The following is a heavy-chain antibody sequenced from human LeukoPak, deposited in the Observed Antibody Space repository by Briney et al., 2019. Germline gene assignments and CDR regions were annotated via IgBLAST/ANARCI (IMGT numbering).Heavy chain of an antibody. V-gene: IGHV4-39*07. CDR1: GGSISSSSYY. CDR2: IYYSGST. D-gene: IGHD2-15*01. J-gene: IGHJ6*03. Sequence: PSETLSLTCTVSGGSISSSSYYWGWIRQPPGKGLEWIGSIYYSGSTYYNPSLKSRVTISVDTSKNQFSLKLSSVTAADTAVYYCARVSGTAWYCSGGSCYSRGYYYYYYYMDVWGKGTTVTVSS. CDR3: ARVSGTAWYCSGGSCYSRGYYYYYYYMDV.